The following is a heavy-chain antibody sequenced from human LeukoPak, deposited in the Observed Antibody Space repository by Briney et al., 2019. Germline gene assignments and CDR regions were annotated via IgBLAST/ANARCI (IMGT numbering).Heavy chain of an antibody. CDR2: ISYDGSNK. J-gene: IGHJ4*02. D-gene: IGHD3-9*01. Sequence: GGSLRLSCAASGFTFSSYAMHWVRQAPGKGLEWVAVISYDGSNKYYADSVKGRFTISRDNSKNTLYLQMNSLRAEDTAVYYCARDTYYDILTGSHDYWGQGTLVTVSS. V-gene: IGHV3-30*04. CDR1: GFTFSSYA. CDR3: ARDTYYDILTGSHDY.